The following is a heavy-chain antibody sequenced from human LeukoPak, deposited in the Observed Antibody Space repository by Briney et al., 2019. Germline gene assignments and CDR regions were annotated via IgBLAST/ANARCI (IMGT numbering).Heavy chain of an antibody. CDR1: GYIFTTFG. CDR3: ASFEGYCSSTSCSWVAFDI. J-gene: IGHJ3*02. CDR2: IIPILGIA. Sequence: SVKLSCKASGYIFTTFGISWVRQAPGQGLEWMGRIIPILGIANYAQKFQGRVTITADKSTSTAYMELSSLRSEDTAVYYCASFEGYCSSTSCSWVAFDIWGQGTMVTVSS. V-gene: IGHV1-69*04. D-gene: IGHD2-2*01.